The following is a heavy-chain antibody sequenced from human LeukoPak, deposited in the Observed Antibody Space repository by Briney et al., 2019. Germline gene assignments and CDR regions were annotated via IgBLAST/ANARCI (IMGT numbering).Heavy chain of an antibody. CDR3: AGGRDTAMVRKLPPEGGTPGDY. V-gene: IGHV4-39*01. Sequence: PSETLSLTCTVSGGSISSSSYYWGWIRQPPGKGLEWIGSIYYSGSTYYNPSLKSRVTISVDTSKNQFSLKLSSVTAAGTAVYYCAGGRDTAMVRKLPPEGGTPGDYWGQGTLVTVSS. J-gene: IGHJ4*02. D-gene: IGHD5-18*01. CDR2: IYYSGST. CDR1: GGSISSSSYY.